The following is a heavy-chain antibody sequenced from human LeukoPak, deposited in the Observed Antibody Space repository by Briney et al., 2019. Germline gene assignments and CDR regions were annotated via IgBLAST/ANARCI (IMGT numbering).Heavy chain of an antibody. D-gene: IGHD3/OR15-3a*01. CDR1: GFTVTSYG. V-gene: IGHV3-30*19. Sequence: GGSLRLSCAASGFTVTSYGMHWVRQAPGKGLEWVAVISYDGSNKYYADSVKGRFTISRDNSKNTLYLQMNSLRAEDTAVYYCARDWTHDAFDIWGQGTMVTVSS. CDR3: ARDWTHDAFDI. CDR2: ISYDGSNK. J-gene: IGHJ3*02.